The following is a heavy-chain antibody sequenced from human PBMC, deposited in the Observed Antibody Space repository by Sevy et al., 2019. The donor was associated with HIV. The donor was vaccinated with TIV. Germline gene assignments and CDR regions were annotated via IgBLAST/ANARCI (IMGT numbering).Heavy chain of an antibody. Sequence: ASVKVSCKASGYTFTSYDINWERQATGQGLEWMGWMNPNSGNTGYAQKFQGRVTMTRNTSISTAYMELSSLRSEDTAVYYCARGNPQGYSYGYQVDYWGQGTLVTVSS. CDR3: ARGNPQGYSYGYQVDY. CDR2: MNPNSGNT. J-gene: IGHJ4*02. V-gene: IGHV1-8*01. D-gene: IGHD5-18*01. CDR1: GYTFTSYD.